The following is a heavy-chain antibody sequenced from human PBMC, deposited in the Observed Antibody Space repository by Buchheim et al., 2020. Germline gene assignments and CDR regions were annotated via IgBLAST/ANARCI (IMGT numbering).Heavy chain of an antibody. CDR2: ISSYNGYT. D-gene: IGHD4-17*01. CDR1: GYTFTSYG. V-gene: IGHV1-18*01. CDR3: ARGEAGEFFDS. J-gene: IGHJ4*02. Sequence: QVQLVQSGAEVRKPGASVKVSCKASGYTFTSYGISWVRQAPGQGLEFMGWISSYNGYTKYVQKFQDRVTMTTDTSTNTAYLELRSLRSDDTAVYYCARGEAGEFFDSWGQGTL.